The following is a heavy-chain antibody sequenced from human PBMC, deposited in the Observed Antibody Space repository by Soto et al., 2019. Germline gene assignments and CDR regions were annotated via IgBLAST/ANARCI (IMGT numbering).Heavy chain of an antibody. V-gene: IGHV3-64D*06. J-gene: IGHJ4*02. CDR2: ISSNGGST. CDR1: GFTFSSYV. CDR3: VKGITKVVPAAMNY. D-gene: IGHD2-2*01. Sequence: GGSLRLSCSASGFTFSSYVMHWVRQAPGKGLEYVSAISSNGGSTYYADSVKGRFTISRDNSKNTLYLQMSSLRAEDTAVYYCVKGITKVVPAAMNYWGQGTLVTVSS.